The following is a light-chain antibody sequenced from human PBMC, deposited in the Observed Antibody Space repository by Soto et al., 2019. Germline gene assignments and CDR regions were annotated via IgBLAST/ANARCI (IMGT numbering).Light chain of an antibody. J-gene: IGKJ2*01. CDR3: QQYSTWPPKYT. CDR1: QSISTN. Sequence: EIVMTQSPATLSVSPGERATLSCRASQSISTNLAWYKQRPGQAPRLLIYGASTRATDIPDRFSGSGSGTDFTLIITSLQSEDCAVYYCQQYSTWPPKYTFGQGTKLEIK. V-gene: IGKV3-15*01. CDR2: GAS.